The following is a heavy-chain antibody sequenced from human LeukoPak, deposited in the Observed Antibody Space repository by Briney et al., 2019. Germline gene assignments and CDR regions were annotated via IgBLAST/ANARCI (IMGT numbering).Heavy chain of an antibody. CDR2: ISSSSSYI. J-gene: IGHJ4*02. CDR1: GFTFSSYA. D-gene: IGHD1-26*01. V-gene: IGHV3-21*01. CDR3: ATLREGY. Sequence: GGSLRLSCAASGFTFSSYAMSWVRQAPGKGLEWVSFISSSSSYIYYADSVKGRFTISRDNAKNSLYLQMNSLRAEDTAVYYCATLREGYWGQGTLVTVSS.